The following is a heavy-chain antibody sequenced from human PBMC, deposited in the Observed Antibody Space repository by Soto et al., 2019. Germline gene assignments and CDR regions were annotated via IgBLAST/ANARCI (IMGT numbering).Heavy chain of an antibody. J-gene: IGHJ4*02. D-gene: IGHD3-10*01. CDR1: GFTFSSYA. CDR3: ASSMVRGVIITPGLGYFDY. V-gene: IGHV3-23*01. CDR2: ISGSGGST. Sequence: GGSLRLSCAASGFTFSSYAMSWVRQAPGKGLEWVSAISGSGGSTYYADSVKGRFTNSRDNSKNTLYLQMNSLRAEETAVYYCASSMVRGVIITPGLGYFDYWGQGTLVTVSS.